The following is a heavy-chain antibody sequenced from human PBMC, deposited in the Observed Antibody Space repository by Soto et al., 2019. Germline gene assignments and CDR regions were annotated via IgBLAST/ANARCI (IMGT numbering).Heavy chain of an antibody. V-gene: IGHV3-49*03. J-gene: IGHJ6*03. CDR3: TREKTETYYYYYYMDV. CDR1: GFTFGDYA. Sequence: PGGSLRLSCTASGFTFGDYAMSWFRQAPGKGLEWVGFIRSKAYGGTTEYAASVKGRFTISRDDSKSIAYLQMNSLKTEDTAVYYCTREKTETYYYYYYMDVWGKGTTVTVSS. CDR2: IRSKAYGGTT.